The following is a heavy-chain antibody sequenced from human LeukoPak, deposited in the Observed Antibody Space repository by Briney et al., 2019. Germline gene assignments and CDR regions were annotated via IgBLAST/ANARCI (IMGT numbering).Heavy chain of an antibody. J-gene: IGHJ4*02. V-gene: IGHV3-23*01. Sequence: GGSLRLSCAASGFTFSSYAMSWVRQAPGKGLEWVSAISGSGGSTYYADSVKGRFTISRDNSKNTLYLQMSSLRAEDTAVYYCAKVWTLRSLPDYWGQGTLVTVSS. D-gene: IGHD3/OR15-3a*01. CDR3: AKVWTLRSLPDY. CDR2: ISGSGGST. CDR1: GFTFSSYA.